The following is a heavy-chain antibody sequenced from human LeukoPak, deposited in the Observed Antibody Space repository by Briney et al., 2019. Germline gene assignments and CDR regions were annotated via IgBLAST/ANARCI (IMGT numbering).Heavy chain of an antibody. D-gene: IGHD4-23*01. J-gene: IGHJ3*02. CDR3: ASGERASYGGNSGAFDI. CDR1: GGSFSGYY. V-gene: IGHV4-34*01. Sequence: SETLSLTCAVYGGSFSGYYWSWIRQPPGKGLEWIGEINHGGSTNYNPSLKSRVTISVDTSKNQFSLKLSSVTAADTAVYYCASGERASYGGNSGAFDIWGQGTMVTVSS. CDR2: INHGGST.